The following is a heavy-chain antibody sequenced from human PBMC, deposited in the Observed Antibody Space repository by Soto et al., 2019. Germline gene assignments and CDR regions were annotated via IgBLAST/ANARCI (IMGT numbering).Heavy chain of an antibody. Sequence: EVQLVESGGGLVKPGGSLRLSCTASGFTFSSYNMNWVRQAPGKGLEWVSSISSSSNYIYYADSMKGRFTISRDNAKKSLYLQMNSLRAEDTAVYYCARENAYGDPNSFDYLVQGTLVTVSS. J-gene: IGHJ4*02. CDR3: ARENAYGDPNSFDY. CDR1: GFTFSSYN. D-gene: IGHD4-17*01. CDR2: ISSSSNYI. V-gene: IGHV3-21*02.